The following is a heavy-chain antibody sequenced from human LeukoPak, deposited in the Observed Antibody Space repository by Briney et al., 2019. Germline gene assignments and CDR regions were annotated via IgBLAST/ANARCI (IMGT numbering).Heavy chain of an antibody. Sequence: ASVKVSCKASGYTFTGYYMHWVRQAPGQGLEWMGWINPNSGGTNYAQKFQGRVTMTRDTSISPAYMELSRLRSDDTAVYYCARDHQYYYDSSGYYQAWGQGTLVTVSS. J-gene: IGHJ5*02. V-gene: IGHV1-2*02. D-gene: IGHD3-22*01. CDR1: GYTFTGYY. CDR3: ARDHQYYYDSSGYYQA. CDR2: INPNSGGT.